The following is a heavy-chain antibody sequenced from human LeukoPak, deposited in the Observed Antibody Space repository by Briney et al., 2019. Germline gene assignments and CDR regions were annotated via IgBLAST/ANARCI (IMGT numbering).Heavy chain of an antibody. CDR1: GYNFTSYW. J-gene: IGHJ4*02. CDR2: IYPGDSDT. D-gene: IGHD3-22*01. CDR3: ARPDYYDSSGYYGY. Sequence: GESLKISCQGSGYNFTSYWIGWVRQLPGKGLEWMGIIYPGDSDTRYSPSFQGQVTISADKSISTAYLQWSSLKASDTAMYYCARPDYYDSSGYYGYWGQGTLVTVSS. V-gene: IGHV5-51*01.